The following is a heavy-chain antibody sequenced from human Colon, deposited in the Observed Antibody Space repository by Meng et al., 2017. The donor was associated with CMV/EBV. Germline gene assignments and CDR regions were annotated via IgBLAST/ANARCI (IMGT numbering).Heavy chain of an antibody. CDR1: GYPFTYHN. J-gene: IGHJ5*02. Sequence: QLVQSGAEVKKTGSSVKVSCKASGYPFTYHNLHWVRQAPGQGLEWMGWINPNSGGTNYAQKFQGRVTMTRDTSISTAYMELSRLRSDDTAVYYCARAPYNWNDEGWFDPWGQGTLVTVSS. CDR3: ARAPYNWNDEGWFDP. D-gene: IGHD1-20*01. CDR2: INPNSGGT. V-gene: IGHV1-2*02.